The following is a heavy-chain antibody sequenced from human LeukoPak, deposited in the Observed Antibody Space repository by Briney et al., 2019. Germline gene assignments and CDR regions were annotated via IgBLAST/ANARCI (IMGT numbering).Heavy chain of an antibody. D-gene: IGHD3-22*01. V-gene: IGHV1-69*04. Sequence: SVKVSFKASGYTFTRYYMHWVRQAPGQGLEWTGRIIPILGIANYAQKFQGRVTITADKSTSTAYMELSSLRSEDTAVYYCARGGITMIVVEEWFDPWGQGTLVTVSS. CDR2: IIPILGIA. CDR1: GYTFTRYY. CDR3: ARGGITMIVVEEWFDP. J-gene: IGHJ5*02.